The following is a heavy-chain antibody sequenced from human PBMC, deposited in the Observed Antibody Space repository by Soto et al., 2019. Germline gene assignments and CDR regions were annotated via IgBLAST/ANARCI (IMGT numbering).Heavy chain of an antibody. CDR3: ARDYNLWTGYVQP. CDR2: ISPYNGKS. CDR1: GYSFDNYG. D-gene: IGHD3-3*01. V-gene: IGHV1-18*01. J-gene: IGHJ5*02. Sequence: ASVKVSCKASGYSFDNYGITWVRQAPGQGLEWMGWISPYNGKSKIPQKLQGRVTMTTDTSTSTAYLELTSLTSDDTAVYYCARDYNLWTGYVQPCGQGSLVTVSS.